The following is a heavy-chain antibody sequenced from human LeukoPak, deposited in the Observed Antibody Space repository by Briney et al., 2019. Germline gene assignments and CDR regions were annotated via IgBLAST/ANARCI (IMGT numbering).Heavy chain of an antibody. Sequence: GGSLRLSCAASGFTFSSYAMSWVRQAPGKGLEWVSAISGSGGSTYYADSVKGRFTISRDNSKNTLYLQMNSLRAEDTAVYYCAKLGMRYCSGGSCHQGDYWGQGTLVTVSS. J-gene: IGHJ4*02. V-gene: IGHV3-23*01. CDR1: GFTFSSYA. CDR2: ISGSGGST. D-gene: IGHD2-15*01. CDR3: AKLGMRYCSGGSCHQGDY.